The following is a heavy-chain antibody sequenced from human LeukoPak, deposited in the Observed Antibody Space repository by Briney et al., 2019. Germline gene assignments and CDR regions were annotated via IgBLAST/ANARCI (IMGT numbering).Heavy chain of an antibody. V-gene: IGHV3-11*01. Sequence: GGSLRLSCAASGFTFSDYYMSWIRQAPGKGLEWVSYISSSGSTIYYADSVKGRFTISRDNAKNSLYLQMNSLRAEDTAVYYCAKSITMIVVVISAWGQGTLVTVSS. CDR1: GFTFSDYY. J-gene: IGHJ4*02. D-gene: IGHD3-22*01. CDR3: AKSITMIVVVISA. CDR2: ISSSGSTI.